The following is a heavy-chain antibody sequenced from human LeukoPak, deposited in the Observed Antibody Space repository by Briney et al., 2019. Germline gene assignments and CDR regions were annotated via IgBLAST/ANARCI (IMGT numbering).Heavy chain of an antibody. CDR2: FSGGGDS. CDR1: GFTSGIYA. J-gene: IGHJ4*02. Sequence: GGSLRLSCAASGFTSGIYAMSWVRQAPGKGLEWVSAFSGGGDSFYADSVKGRFTISRGTSNRILYLHMSSLRAEDTAVYFCGKEVERHFDLKYWGQGTLVTVSS. V-gene: IGHV3-23*01. CDR3: GKEVERHFDLKY.